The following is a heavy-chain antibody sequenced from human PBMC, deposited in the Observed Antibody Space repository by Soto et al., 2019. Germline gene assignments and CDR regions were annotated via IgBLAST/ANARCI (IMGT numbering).Heavy chain of an antibody. Sequence: GGSLRLSCAASGFTFSSYGMHWVRQAPGKGLKWVAVISYDGSNKYYADSVKGRFTISRDDSKNTLYLQMNSLRAEDTAVYYCAKDTLSVSSDYYYYGMDVWGQGTTVTVSS. D-gene: IGHD3-16*01. CDR3: AKDTLSVSSDYYYYGMDV. CDR1: GFTFSSYG. J-gene: IGHJ6*02. CDR2: ISYDGSNK. V-gene: IGHV3-30*18.